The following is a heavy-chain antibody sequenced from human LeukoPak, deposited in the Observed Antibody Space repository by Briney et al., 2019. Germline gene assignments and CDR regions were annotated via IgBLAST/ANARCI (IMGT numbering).Heavy chain of an antibody. D-gene: IGHD5-12*01. Sequence: SETLSLTCIVSGGSISSYSWTWIRQPAGEGLEWIGRIYTSGTTNYNPSLKSRVTMSVYTSKNQFSLKLSSVTAADTAVYYCAGEAGGGYARAFDIWGQGTMVTVSS. J-gene: IGHJ3*02. CDR1: GGSISSYS. CDR2: IYTSGTT. V-gene: IGHV4-4*07. CDR3: AGEAGGGYARAFDI.